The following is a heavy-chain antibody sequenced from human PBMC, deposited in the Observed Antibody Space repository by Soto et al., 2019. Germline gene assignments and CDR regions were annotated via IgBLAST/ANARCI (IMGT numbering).Heavy chain of an antibody. D-gene: IGHD6-25*01. J-gene: IGHJ5*02. V-gene: IGHV3-23*01. Sequence: HPGGSLRLSCAASGLTFSSYAMSWVRHAPGKGLEWLSAPSGSGGSTYYADSVKGRFTIARDNSKNTLSLQMNGLRGEDTAVYYCAKGIAAAPPNSWFDTWGQGTLVTVSS. CDR3: AKGIAAAPPNSWFDT. CDR1: GLTFSSYA. CDR2: PSGSGGST.